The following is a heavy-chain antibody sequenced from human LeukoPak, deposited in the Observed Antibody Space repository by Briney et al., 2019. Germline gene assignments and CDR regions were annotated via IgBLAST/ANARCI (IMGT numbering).Heavy chain of an antibody. D-gene: IGHD6-19*01. V-gene: IGHV4-34*01. Sequence: SETLSLTCAVYGGSFSGYYWSWIRQPPGKGLEWIGEINHSGSTNYNPSLKGRVTISVDTSKNQFSLKLSSVTAADTAVYYCARVSGSGWVDYWGQGTLVTVSS. CDR2: INHSGST. CDR3: ARVSGSGWVDY. J-gene: IGHJ4*02. CDR1: GGSFSGYY.